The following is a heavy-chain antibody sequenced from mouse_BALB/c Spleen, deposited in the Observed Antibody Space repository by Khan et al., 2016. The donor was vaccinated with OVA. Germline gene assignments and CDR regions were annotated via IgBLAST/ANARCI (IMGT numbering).Heavy chain of an antibody. CDR2: INPSTGYT. V-gene: IGHV1-7*01. CDR3: TRRVLYGLFAF. CDR1: GYTFTTYW. J-gene: IGHJ3*01. Sequence: QVQLQQSGAELAKPGASVKMSCTASGYTFTTYWIHWIKQRPGQGLEWIGYINPSTGYTEYNQKFKDKATLTTDESSSAAYLQLSSLTSDDSAVCYCTRRVLYGLFAFWGQGTLVTVSA. D-gene: IGHD2-12*01.